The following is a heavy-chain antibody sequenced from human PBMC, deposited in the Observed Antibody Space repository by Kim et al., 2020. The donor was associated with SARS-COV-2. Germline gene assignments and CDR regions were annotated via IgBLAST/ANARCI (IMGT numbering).Heavy chain of an antibody. CDR3: AKDPHMIVVVIPGH. Sequence: GGSLRLSCAASGFTFSSYAMSWVRQAPGKGLEWVSAISGSGGSTYYADSVKGRFTISRDNSKNTLYLQMNSLRAEDTAVYYCAKDPHMIVVVIPGHWGQGTLVTVSS. V-gene: IGHV3-23*01. D-gene: IGHD3-22*01. CDR2: ISGSGGST. J-gene: IGHJ4*02. CDR1: GFTFSSYA.